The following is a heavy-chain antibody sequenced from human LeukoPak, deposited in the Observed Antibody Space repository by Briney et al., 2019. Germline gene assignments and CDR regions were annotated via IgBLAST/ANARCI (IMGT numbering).Heavy chain of an antibody. D-gene: IGHD5-18*01. CDR2: MNPNSGNT. V-gene: IGHV1-8*01. Sequence: GASVKVSCKASGYTFTSYDINWVRQATGQGLEWMGWMNPNSGNTGYAQKFQGRVTMTRNTSISTAYMDRSSLRSEDTAVYYCARGLNSDAFDIWGQGTMVTVSS. CDR3: ARGLNSDAFDI. CDR1: GYTFTSYD. J-gene: IGHJ3*02.